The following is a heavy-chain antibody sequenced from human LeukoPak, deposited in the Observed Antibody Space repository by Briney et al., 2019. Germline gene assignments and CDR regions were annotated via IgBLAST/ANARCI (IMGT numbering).Heavy chain of an antibody. J-gene: IGHJ4*02. Sequence: GGSLRLSCAASGFTFSSYAMHWVRQAPGKGLEWVAVISYDGSNKYYADSVKGRFTISRDNSKNTLYLQMNSLRAEDTAVYYCARALTYYYDSSGSDPGYFDYWGQGTLVTVSS. CDR2: ISYDGSNK. D-gene: IGHD3-22*01. CDR3: ARALTYYYDSSGSDPGYFDY. V-gene: IGHV3-30*01. CDR1: GFTFSSYA.